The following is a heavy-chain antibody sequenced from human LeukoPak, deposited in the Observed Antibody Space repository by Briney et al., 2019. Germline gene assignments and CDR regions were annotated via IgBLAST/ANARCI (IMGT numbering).Heavy chain of an antibody. CDR3: ARGLPGDYDGFYFDY. Sequence: SETLSLTCTVSGGSISSYYWSWIRQPPGKGLEWIGYIYYSGSTNYNPSLKSRVTISVDTSKNQFSLELSSVTAADTAVYYCARGLPGDYDGFYFDYWGQGTLVTVSS. CDR1: GGSISSYY. J-gene: IGHJ4*02. V-gene: IGHV4-59*01. CDR2: IYYSGST. D-gene: IGHD4-17*01.